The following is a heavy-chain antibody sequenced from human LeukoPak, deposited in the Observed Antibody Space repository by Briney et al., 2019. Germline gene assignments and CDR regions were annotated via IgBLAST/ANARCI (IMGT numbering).Heavy chain of an antibody. Sequence: GGSLRLSCAASGFTFSSYAMSWVRQAPGEGLEWVSAISGSGGGTYYADSVKGRFTISRDNSKNTLYLQMNSLRAEDTALYYCAKDTWQFAPDYYYYMDVWGKGTTVTVSS. CDR3: AKDTWQFAPDYYYYMDV. J-gene: IGHJ6*03. CDR1: GFTFSSYA. D-gene: IGHD2-21*01. V-gene: IGHV3-23*01. CDR2: ISGSGGGT.